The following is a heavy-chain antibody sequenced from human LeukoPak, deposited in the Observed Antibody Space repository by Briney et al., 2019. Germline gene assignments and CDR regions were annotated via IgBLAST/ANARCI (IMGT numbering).Heavy chain of an antibody. D-gene: IGHD3-3*01. CDR3: ARGPGITIFGVVTDPYDY. CDR2: MNPNSGNT. Sequence: ASVKVSCKASGYTFTSYDINWVRQATGQGLEWMGWMNPNSGNTGYAQKFQGRVTITRNTSISTAYMELSSLRSEDTAVYYCARGPGITIFGVVTDPYDYWGQGTLVTVSS. J-gene: IGHJ4*02. CDR1: GYTFTSYD. V-gene: IGHV1-8*03.